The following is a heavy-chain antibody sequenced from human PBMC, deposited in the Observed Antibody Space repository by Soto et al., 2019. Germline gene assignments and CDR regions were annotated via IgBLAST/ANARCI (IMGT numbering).Heavy chain of an antibody. V-gene: IGHV4-30-4*02. Sequence: SETLSLTCTVSGGSISSGDYYWSWIRQPPGKGLEWIGYIYYSGSTYYNPSLKSRVTISVDNSKNTLYLQMNSLRAEDTAVYYCARDPGGTDFAEWTYYFDYWGQGTLVTVSS. CDR1: GGSISSGDYY. CDR3: ARDPGGTDFAEWTYYFDY. J-gene: IGHJ4*02. D-gene: IGHD3-3*01. CDR2: IYYSGST.